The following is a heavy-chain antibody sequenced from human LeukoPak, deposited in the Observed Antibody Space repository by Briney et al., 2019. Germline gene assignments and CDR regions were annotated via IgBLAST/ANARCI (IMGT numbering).Heavy chain of an antibody. V-gene: IGHV1-69*04. Sequence: SVKVSCKASGGTFSSYAISWVRQAPGQGLEWMGRIIPIFGIANYAQKFQGRVTITADKSTSTAYMELSSLRSEDTAVYYCVYGYSSGWECFDYWGQGTLVTVSS. D-gene: IGHD6-19*01. CDR3: VYGYSSGWECFDY. CDR1: GGTFSSYA. CDR2: IIPIFGIA. J-gene: IGHJ4*02.